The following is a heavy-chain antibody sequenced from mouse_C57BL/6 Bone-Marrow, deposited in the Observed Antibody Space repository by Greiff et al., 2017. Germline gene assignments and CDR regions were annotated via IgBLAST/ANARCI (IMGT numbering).Heavy chain of an antibody. CDR1: GYTFTDYY. CDR2: INPNNGGT. D-gene: IGHD1-1*01. CDR3: SVYNGSSNYAMDY. V-gene: IGHV1-26*01. J-gene: IGHJ4*01. Sequence: VQLQQSGPELVKPGASVKISCKASGYTFTDYYMNWVKQSHGKSLEWIGDINPNNGGTSYNQKFKGKATLTVDKPSSTAYMELRRLTSEDSAVYDYSVYNGSSNYAMDYWGQGTSVTVSS.